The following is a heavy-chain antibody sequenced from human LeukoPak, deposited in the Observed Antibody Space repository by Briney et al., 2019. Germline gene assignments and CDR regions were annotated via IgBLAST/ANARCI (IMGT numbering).Heavy chain of an antibody. Sequence: PGGSLRLSCAASGFTVSSNIMTWVRQAPGKGLEWVSSISGSGDITNYADSVKGRFTISRDNSKNTLYMQMNSLRAEDTAVYYCAKESSGGWYFDYWGQGTLVTVSS. CDR2: ISGSGDIT. V-gene: IGHV3-23*01. CDR3: AKESSGGWYFDY. CDR1: GFTVSSNI. J-gene: IGHJ4*02. D-gene: IGHD6-19*01.